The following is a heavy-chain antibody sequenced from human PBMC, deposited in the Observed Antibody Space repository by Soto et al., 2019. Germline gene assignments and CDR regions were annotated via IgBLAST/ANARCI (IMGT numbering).Heavy chain of an antibody. CDR1: GFTFSSYA. CDR2: ISYDGSNK. CDR3: ARDGLRFLEWFGYYYYGMDV. D-gene: IGHD3-3*01. J-gene: IGHJ6*04. V-gene: IGHV3-30-3*01. Sequence: GGSLRLSCAASGFTFSSYAMHWVRQAPGKGLERVAVISYDGSNKYYADSVKGRFTISRDNSKNTLYLQMNSLRAEDTAVYYCARDGLRFLEWFGYYYYGMDVWGEGTAVTDCS.